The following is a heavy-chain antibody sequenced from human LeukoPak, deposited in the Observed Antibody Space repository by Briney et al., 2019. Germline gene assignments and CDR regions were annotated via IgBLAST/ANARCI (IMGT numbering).Heavy chain of an antibody. CDR1: GFTLSSYS. CDR2: ISSSSSYI. D-gene: IGHD3-22*01. CDR3: ARDRYDRSGYYDY. V-gene: IGHV3-21*01. Sequence: GGSLRLSCAASGFTLSSYSMNWVRQAPGKGLEWVSSISSSSSYIHYTDSVKGRFTISGDNTKKSLYLQMNSLRAEDTAVYYCARDRYDRSGYYDYWGQGTLVTVSS. J-gene: IGHJ4*02.